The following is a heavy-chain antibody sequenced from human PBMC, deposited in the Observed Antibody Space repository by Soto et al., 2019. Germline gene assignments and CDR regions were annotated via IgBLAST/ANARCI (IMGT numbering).Heavy chain of an antibody. D-gene: IGHD3-16*01. CDR1: GYTFTSYA. J-gene: IGHJ4*02. Sequence: QVQLEQSGSELKKPGASVKVSCKASGYTFTSYAMNWVRQAPGQGLEWMGWINTNTGNPTYAQGFTGRFVFSLDTXXSTAYLQICRLKAEDTAVYYCAREGTLRKTWPTDYWGQGTLVTVSS. CDR3: AREGTLRKTWPTDY. V-gene: IGHV7-4-1*01. CDR2: INTNTGNP.